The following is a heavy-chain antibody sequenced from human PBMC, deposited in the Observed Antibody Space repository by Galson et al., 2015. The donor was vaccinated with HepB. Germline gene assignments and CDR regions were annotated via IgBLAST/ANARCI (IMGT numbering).Heavy chain of an antibody. V-gene: IGHV3-30*18. CDR3: ANMERPTSGFDY. D-gene: IGHD1-1*01. CDR1: GFTFSSNA. CDR2: ISYDGSNE. Sequence: SLRLSCADSGFTFSSNAMHWVRQAPGKGLEWVAVISYDGSNEYYADSVKDRFTISRDNSKNTLYLQMNSLRTEDTAVYYCANMERPTSGFDYWGQGTLVTVSS. J-gene: IGHJ4*02.